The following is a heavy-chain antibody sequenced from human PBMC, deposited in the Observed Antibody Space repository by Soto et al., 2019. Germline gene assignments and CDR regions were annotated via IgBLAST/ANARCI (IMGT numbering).Heavy chain of an antibody. V-gene: IGHV4-34*01. Sequence: QVQLQQWGAGLLKPSETLSLTCAVYGGSFSGCYWCWIRQPPGKGLEWIGEINHSGSTNYNPSLKSRVTISVDTSKNQFSLKLSSVTAADTAVYYCASTTTVTEIPYYFDYWGQGTLVTVSS. CDR3: ASTTTVTEIPYYFDY. CDR2: INHSGST. J-gene: IGHJ4*02. D-gene: IGHD4-17*01. CDR1: GGSFSGCY.